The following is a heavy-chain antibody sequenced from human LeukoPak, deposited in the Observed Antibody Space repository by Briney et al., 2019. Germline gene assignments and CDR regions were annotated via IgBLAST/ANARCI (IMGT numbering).Heavy chain of an antibody. Sequence: ASVKVSCKASGYTFTSYDINWVRQATGQGLEWMGWMNPNSGNTGYAQKFQGRVTITRNTSISTAYMELSSLRSEDTAVYYCARVLRYGGNSVLGYWGQGTLVTVSS. V-gene: IGHV1-8*03. CDR1: GYTFTSYD. J-gene: IGHJ4*02. CDR2: MNPNSGNT. CDR3: ARVLRYGGNSVLGY. D-gene: IGHD4-23*01.